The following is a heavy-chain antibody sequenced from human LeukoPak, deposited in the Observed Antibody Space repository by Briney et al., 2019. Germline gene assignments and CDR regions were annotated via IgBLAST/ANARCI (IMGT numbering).Heavy chain of an antibody. J-gene: IGHJ4*02. CDR2: ISSSSSHI. CDR3: AREDRPKPFDY. Sequence: GGSLRLSCATSGFTFSSYSLNWVRQAPGKGLEWVSFISSSSSHIYYADSVKGRFTISRDNAKNSLYLQMNSLRAEDTAVYYCAREDRPKPFDYWGQGTLVTVSS. V-gene: IGHV3-21*01. CDR1: GFTFSSYS.